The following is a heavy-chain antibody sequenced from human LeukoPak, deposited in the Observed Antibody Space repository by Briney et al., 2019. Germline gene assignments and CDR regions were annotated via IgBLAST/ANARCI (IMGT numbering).Heavy chain of an antibody. D-gene: IGHD6-19*01. J-gene: IGHJ4*02. Sequence: GGSLRLSCAASGFTVSSNYMSWVRQAPGKGLVWVSRINSDGRSTIYAASVKGRFTISRDNAKNTLYLQMNSLRAEDTAVYYCARDWLALDSWGQGTLVTVFS. V-gene: IGHV3-74*01. CDR2: INSDGRST. CDR3: ARDWLALDS. CDR1: GFTVSSNY.